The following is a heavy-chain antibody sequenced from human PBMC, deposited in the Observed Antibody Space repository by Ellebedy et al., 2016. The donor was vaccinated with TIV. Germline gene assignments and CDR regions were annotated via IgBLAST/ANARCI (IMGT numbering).Heavy chain of an antibody. D-gene: IGHD6-19*01. CDR1: GFTFSNYD. CDR2: IGTGFDT. CDR3: ARVTRLSGWQQIDY. Sequence: GESLKISCAASGFTFSNYDFHWVRQPTGKGLEWVSAIGTGFDTYYPDSVKGRFTISRENAKNSLYLQMNSLRAGDTAVYYRARVTRLSGWQQIDYWGQGTLVTVSA. J-gene: IGHJ4*02. V-gene: IGHV3-13*01.